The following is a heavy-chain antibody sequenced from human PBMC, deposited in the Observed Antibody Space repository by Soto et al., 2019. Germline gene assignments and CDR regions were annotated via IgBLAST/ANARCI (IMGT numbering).Heavy chain of an antibody. D-gene: IGHD3-10*01. Sequence: ASETLSLTCTVSGGSISSGDYYWRWIRQPPGKGLEWIGYIYYSGSTYYNPSLKSRVTISVDTSKNQFSLKLSSVTAADTAVYYCARDSPYYYGSGSYDWGQGTLVTVSS. CDR2: IYYSGST. J-gene: IGHJ4*02. V-gene: IGHV4-30-4*01. CDR1: GGSISSGDYY. CDR3: ARDSPYYYGSGSYD.